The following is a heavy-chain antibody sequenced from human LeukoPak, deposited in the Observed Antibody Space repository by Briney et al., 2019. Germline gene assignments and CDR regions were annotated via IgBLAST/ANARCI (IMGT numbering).Heavy chain of an antibody. J-gene: IGHJ4*02. CDR3: ARSGQRGIAAADY. CDR1: GYTFTSYD. V-gene: IGHV1-8*03. CDR2: MNPNSGNT. D-gene: IGHD6-13*01. Sequence: GASVKVPCKASGYTFTSYDINWVRQATGQGLEWMGWMNPNSGNTGYAQKFQGRVTITRNTSISTAYMELSSLRSEDTAVYYCARSGQRGIAAADYWGQGTLVTVSS.